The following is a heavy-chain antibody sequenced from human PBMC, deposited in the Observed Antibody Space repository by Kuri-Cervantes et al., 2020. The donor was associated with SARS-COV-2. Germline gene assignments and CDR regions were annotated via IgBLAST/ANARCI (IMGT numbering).Heavy chain of an antibody. V-gene: IGHV1-69*05. CDR1: GGTFSSYD. Sequence: SVKVSCKASGGTFSSYDISCVRQAPGQGREWMGGIIHIFGTANYAHKFQGRVTITTNESTSNANMELSSLRTEDTAVYYCASSILGLNSSGWYGYFDYWGQGTLVTVSS. D-gene: IGHD6-19*01. CDR3: ASSILGLNSSGWYGYFDY. J-gene: IGHJ4*02. CDR2: IIHIFGTA.